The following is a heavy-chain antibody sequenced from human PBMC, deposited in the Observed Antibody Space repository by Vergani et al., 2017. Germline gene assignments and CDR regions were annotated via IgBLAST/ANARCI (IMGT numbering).Heavy chain of an antibody. D-gene: IGHD2-2*03. CDR1: GGSISSGGYY. Sequence: QVQLQESGPGLVKPSQTLSLTCTVSGGSISSGGYYWSWIRQHPGKGLEWIGYIYYSGSTYYHPSLKSRVIISVDTSKNQFSLKLSSVTAADTAVYYCARVDIVVVPSYYYYYMDVWGKGTTVTVSS. CDR2: IYYSGST. CDR3: ARVDIVVVPSYYYYYMDV. J-gene: IGHJ6*03. V-gene: IGHV4-31*03.